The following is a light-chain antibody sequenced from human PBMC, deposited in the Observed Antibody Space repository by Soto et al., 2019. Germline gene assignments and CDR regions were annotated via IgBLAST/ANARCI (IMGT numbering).Light chain of an antibody. CDR3: QPTTTFPLT. J-gene: IGKJ4*01. CDR1: QGITSW. CDR2: RAS. V-gene: IGKV1-12*01. Sequence: DIQMTQSPSSVSASVGDRVTITCRASQGITSWLAWYQQKPGKAPKLLIYRASNLQSGVPSRFSGSGSGTDFTLTISALQPADFATYYCQPTTTFPLTFGGGTKVEIK.